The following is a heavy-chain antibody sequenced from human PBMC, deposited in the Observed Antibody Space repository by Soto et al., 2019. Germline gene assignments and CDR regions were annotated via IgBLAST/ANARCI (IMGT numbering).Heavy chain of an antibody. D-gene: IGHD5-18*01. J-gene: IGHJ5*02. Sequence: ASVKVSCKASGGTFSNYAISWLRQAPGQGLEWMGGIIPVFGTANYAQKFQGRVTITADESASTAYMELSSLRSEDTAVYYCARGPRYSYAYNWFDPWGQGTLVTVSS. V-gene: IGHV1-69*13. CDR2: IIPVFGTA. CDR3: ARGPRYSYAYNWFDP. CDR1: GGTFSNYA.